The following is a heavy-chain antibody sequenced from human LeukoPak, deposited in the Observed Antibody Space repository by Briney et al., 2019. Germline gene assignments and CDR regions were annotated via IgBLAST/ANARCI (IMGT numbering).Heavy chain of an antibody. J-gene: IGHJ4*02. V-gene: IGHV4-39*01. CDR2: IYYSGST. CDR3: ARHVYPIPSFDY. Sequence: PSETLSLTCTVSGGSISSSSYYWGWIRQPPGKGLEWIGSIYYSGSTYYNPSLKSRVTISVDTSKNQFSLKLSSVTAADTAVYYCARHVYPIPSFDYWGQGTLVTVSS. D-gene: IGHD2-21*01. CDR1: GGSISSSSYY.